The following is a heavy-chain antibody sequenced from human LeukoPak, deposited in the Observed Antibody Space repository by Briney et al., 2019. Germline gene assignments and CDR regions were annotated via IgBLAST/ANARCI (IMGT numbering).Heavy chain of an antibody. CDR2: VYTSGST. Sequence: PSETLSLTCTVSGGSISSYYWSWIRQPAGKGLEWIGRVYTSGSTNYNPSLKSRITMSVDTSKNQFSLKLNSVTAADTAVYYCARDFPRGSILRVPWFDPWGQGTLVTVSS. D-gene: IGHD3-16*01. J-gene: IGHJ5*02. CDR3: ARDFPRGSILRVPWFDP. CDR1: GGSISSYY. V-gene: IGHV4-4*07.